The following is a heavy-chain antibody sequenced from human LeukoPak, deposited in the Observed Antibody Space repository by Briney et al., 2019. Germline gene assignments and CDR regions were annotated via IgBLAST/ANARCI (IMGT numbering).Heavy chain of an antibody. J-gene: IGHJ6*02. Sequence: GGSLRLSCAASEFALSSHTMYWVRQAPGKGLEWVSSISGDSTYRYYADSVKGRFTISRDNARNSLSLRLNSLKVEDTALYYCARGQAPRRQFYFYGLDVWGQGTTVTVSS. CDR3: ARGQAPRRQFYFYGLDV. CDR2: ISGDSTYR. V-gene: IGHV3-21*06. CDR1: EFALSSHT.